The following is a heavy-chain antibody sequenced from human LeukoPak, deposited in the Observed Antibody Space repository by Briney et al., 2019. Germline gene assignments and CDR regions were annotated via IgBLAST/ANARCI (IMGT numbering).Heavy chain of an antibody. CDR2: IYYSGST. D-gene: IGHD3-10*01. CDR3: AREIGDYYGSGRSRTPDNWFDP. J-gene: IGHJ5*02. V-gene: IGHV4-59*12. CDR1: GGSISSYY. Sequence: PSETLSLTCTVSGGSISSYYWSWIRQPPGKGLEWIGYIYYSGSTNYNPSLKSRVTISVDTSKNQFSLKLSSVTAADTAVYYCAREIGDYYGSGRSRTPDNWFDPWGQGTLVTVSS.